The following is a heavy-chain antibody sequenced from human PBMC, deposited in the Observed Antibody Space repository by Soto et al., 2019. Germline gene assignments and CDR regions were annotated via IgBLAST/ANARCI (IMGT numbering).Heavy chain of an antibody. CDR2: INAGNGNT. D-gene: IGHD3-3*01. V-gene: IGHV1-3*01. CDR1: GYTFTSYA. J-gene: IGHJ4*02. CDR3: ASDFGVDVLLTPYYFDY. Sequence: ASVKVSCKASGYTFTSYAMHWVRQAPGQRLEWMGWINAGNGNTKYSQKFQGRFTISRDNAKNSLYLQMNSLRAEDTAVYYCASDFGVDVLLTPYYFDYWGQGTLVTVSS.